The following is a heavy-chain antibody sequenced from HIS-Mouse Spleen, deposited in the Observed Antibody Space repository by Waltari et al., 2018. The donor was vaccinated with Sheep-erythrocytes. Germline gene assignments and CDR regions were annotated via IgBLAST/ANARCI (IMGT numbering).Heavy chain of an antibody. V-gene: IGHV3-23*01. CDR1: GFPFSSSA. CDR2: ISGSGGST. Sequence: EVQLLESGGGLVQPGGSLRLSCAASGFPFSSSAMSWVRQAPGKGLEWVSAISGSGGSTYYADSVKGRFTISRDNSKNTLYLQMNSLRAEDTAVYYCAKLPTDSSSWYNYFDYWGQGTLVTVSS. CDR3: AKLPTDSSSWYNYFDY. D-gene: IGHD6-13*01. J-gene: IGHJ4*02.